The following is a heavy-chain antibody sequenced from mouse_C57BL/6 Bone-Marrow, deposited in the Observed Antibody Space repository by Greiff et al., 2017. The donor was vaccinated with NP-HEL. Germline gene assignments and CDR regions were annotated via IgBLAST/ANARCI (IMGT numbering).Heavy chain of an antibody. CDR1: GFTFSSYA. D-gene: IGHD2-3*01. CDR2: ISDGGSYT. CDR3: ACGPSSYGGYLFAY. Sequence: EVQRVESGGGLVKPGGSLKLSCAASGFTFSSYAMSWVRQTPEKRLEWVATISDGGSYTYYPDNVKGRFTISRDNAKDNLYLQMSHLKSVDTAMYYCACGPSSYGGYLFAYWGQGTLVTVSA. J-gene: IGHJ3*01. V-gene: IGHV5-4*01.